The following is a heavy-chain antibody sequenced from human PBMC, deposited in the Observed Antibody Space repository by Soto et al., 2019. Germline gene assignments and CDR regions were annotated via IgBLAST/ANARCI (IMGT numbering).Heavy chain of an antibody. Sequence: EVHLLESGGGLVQPGGSLRLSCAASGFAFSDYAMTWVRQAPGKGLEWVSDISDGDGATHYADSLKGRFTISRDDSKNTLYLQMDSLRAEDAAVYYCATGRTFFDFWGQGTLVTVSS. D-gene: IGHD3-16*01. CDR3: ATGRTFFDF. CDR1: GFAFSDYA. V-gene: IGHV3-23*01. J-gene: IGHJ4*02. CDR2: ISDGDGAT.